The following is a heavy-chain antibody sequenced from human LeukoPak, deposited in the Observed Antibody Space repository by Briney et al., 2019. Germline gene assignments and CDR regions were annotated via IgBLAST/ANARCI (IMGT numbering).Heavy chain of an antibody. Sequence: SETLSLTCTVSGGSISSYYWSWIRQPPGKGLERIGYIYYSGSTNYNPSLKSRVTISVDTSKNQFSLKLSSVTAADTAVYYCARLEVGSSWYGNYYYYGMDVWGQGTTVTVSS. J-gene: IGHJ6*02. CDR3: ARLEVGSSWYGNYYYYGMDV. CDR1: GGSISSYY. CDR2: IYYSGST. V-gene: IGHV4-59*08. D-gene: IGHD6-13*01.